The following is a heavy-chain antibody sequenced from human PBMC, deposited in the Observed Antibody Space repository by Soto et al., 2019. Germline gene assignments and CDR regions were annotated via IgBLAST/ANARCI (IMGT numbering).Heavy chain of an antibody. CDR3: ARVPSSGSYRSYSYFGMDV. J-gene: IGHJ6*02. CDR1: GFTLRTYS. Sequence: EVQLVESGGGLVQPGGSLRVSCAASGFTLRTYSLNWVRQAPGKRLEWISYISSSGSPIYYADSVKGRFTVSRDNAKNSLSLQMNTLRDEDTAVYNCARVPSSGSYRSYSYFGMDVWGPGTTVTVSS. CDR2: ISSSGSPI. V-gene: IGHV3-48*02. D-gene: IGHD1-26*01.